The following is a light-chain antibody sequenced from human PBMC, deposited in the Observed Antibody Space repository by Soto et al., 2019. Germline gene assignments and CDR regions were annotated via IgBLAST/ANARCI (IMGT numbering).Light chain of an antibody. Sequence: SVLTQPPSLSGAPGQRVTISCTGSSSNIGAGYDVHWYQQLPGTAPKLLIYGNSNRPSGVPDRFSGSKSGTSASLAITGLQAEDEADYYCQSYDSSLSALYVFGTGTKVTVL. V-gene: IGLV1-40*01. CDR3: QSYDSSLSALYV. CDR2: GNS. CDR1: SSNIGAGYD. J-gene: IGLJ1*01.